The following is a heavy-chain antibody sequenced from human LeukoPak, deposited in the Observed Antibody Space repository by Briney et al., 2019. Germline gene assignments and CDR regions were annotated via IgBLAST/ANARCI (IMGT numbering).Heavy chain of an antibody. CDR2: IYYSGST. CDR1: GGSISSSSYY. CDR3: ARLGAVAGN. V-gene: IGHV4-39*01. Sequence: SETLSLTCTVSGGSISSSSYYWGWIRQPPGKGLEWIGSIYYSGSTYYNPSLKSRVTISVDTSKNQFSLKLSSVTAADTAVYYCARLGAVAGNWGQGTLVTVSS. J-gene: IGHJ4*02. D-gene: IGHD6-19*01.